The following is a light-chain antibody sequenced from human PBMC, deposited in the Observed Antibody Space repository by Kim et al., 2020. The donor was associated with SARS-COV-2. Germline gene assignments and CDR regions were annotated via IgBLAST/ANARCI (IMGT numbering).Light chain of an antibody. J-gene: IGKJ2*01. CDR3: QQYYSSTPT. CDR1: QSISSW. CDR2: NAS. Sequence: DIQMTQSPSTLSASVGDRVTITCRASQSISSWLAWYQQKPGKAPKLLISNASNLESGVPSRFSGSGSGTEFTLTIRSLQPDDFAAYHCQQYYSSTPTFGQGTKLEI. V-gene: IGKV1-5*03.